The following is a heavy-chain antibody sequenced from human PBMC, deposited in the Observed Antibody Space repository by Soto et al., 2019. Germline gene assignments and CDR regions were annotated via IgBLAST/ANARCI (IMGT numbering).Heavy chain of an antibody. CDR2: INPNSGDT. J-gene: IGHJ4*02. Sequence: ASVKVSCKASGYTFSGYYMHWVRQAPGQGFEWMGWINPNSGDTKYAQKFQGRVTMTRHSSISTAYLDLSSLISDDTAPYSCPRPSVLRFFQWLFNYLRQVPLVTVSS. V-gene: IGHV1-2*02. D-gene: IGHD3-3*01. CDR1: GYTFSGYY. CDR3: PRPSVLRFFQWLFNY.